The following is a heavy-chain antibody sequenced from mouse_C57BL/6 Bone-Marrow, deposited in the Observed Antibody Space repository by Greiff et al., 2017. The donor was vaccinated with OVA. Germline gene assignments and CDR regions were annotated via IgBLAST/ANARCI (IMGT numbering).Heavy chain of an antibody. CDR3: ARRGDPFDY. CDR1: GYTFTDYN. CDR2: INPNNGGT. V-gene: IGHV1-22*01. D-gene: IGHD3-3*01. J-gene: IGHJ2*01. Sequence: VHVEQSGPELVKPGASVKMSCKASGYTFTDYNMHWVKQSHGKSLEWIGYINPNNGGTSYNQKFKGKATLTVNKSSSTAYMELRSLTSEDSAVYYCARRGDPFDYWGQGTTLTVSS.